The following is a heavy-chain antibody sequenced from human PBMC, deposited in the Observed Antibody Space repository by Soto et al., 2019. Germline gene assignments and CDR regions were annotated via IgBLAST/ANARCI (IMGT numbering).Heavy chain of an antibody. CDR3: ARQWGSSGGQDY. CDR2: IYYSGST. V-gene: IGHV4-59*08. Sequence: QVQLQESGPGLVKPSETLSLTCTVSGGSISSYYWSWIRQPPGKGLEWIGYIYYSGSTNYNPSLKSRVTISVDTSKNQFSLKLSSGTAADTAVYYGARQWGSSGGQDYWGQGTLVTVSS. J-gene: IGHJ4*02. D-gene: IGHD6-19*01. CDR1: GGSISSYY.